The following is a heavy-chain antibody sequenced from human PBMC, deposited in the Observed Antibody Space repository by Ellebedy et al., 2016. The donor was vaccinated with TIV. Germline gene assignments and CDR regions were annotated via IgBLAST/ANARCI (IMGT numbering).Heavy chain of an antibody. CDR3: ASDCTNGVCYFF. CDR1: GGSISSSSYY. D-gene: IGHD2-8*01. J-gene: IGHJ4*02. Sequence: SETLSLTXTVSGGSISSSSYYWGWIRQPPGKGLEWIGSIYYSGSTYYNPSLKSRVTISVDTSKNQFSLKLSSVTAADTAVYYCASDCTNGVCYFFWGQGTLVTVSS. CDR2: IYYSGST. V-gene: IGHV4-39*01.